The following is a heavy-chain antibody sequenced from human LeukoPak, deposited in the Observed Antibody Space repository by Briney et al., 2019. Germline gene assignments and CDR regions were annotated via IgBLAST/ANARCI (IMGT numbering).Heavy chain of an antibody. Sequence: GGSLRLSCAASGFTFSSYGMHWVRQAPGKGLEWVAVISYDGSNKYYADSVKGRFTISRDNSKNTLYLQMNSLRAEDTAVYYCAKDKGFWAYSGSYFDYWGQGILVTVSS. V-gene: IGHV3-30*18. D-gene: IGHD1-26*01. CDR3: AKDKGFWAYSGSYFDY. J-gene: IGHJ4*02. CDR1: GFTFSSYG. CDR2: ISYDGSNK.